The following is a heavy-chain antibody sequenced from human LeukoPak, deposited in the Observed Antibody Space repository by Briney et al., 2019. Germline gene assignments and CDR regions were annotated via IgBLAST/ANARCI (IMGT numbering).Heavy chain of an antibody. D-gene: IGHD1-26*01. Sequence: PSETLPLTCTVSGGSISSYYWSWIRQPPGKGLEWIGYIYYSGSTNYNPSLKSRVTISVDTSKNQFSLKLSSVTAADTAVYYCARGSGSYSRDDAFDIWGQGTMVTVSS. CDR2: IYYSGST. CDR1: GGSISSYY. V-gene: IGHV4-59*01. CDR3: ARGSGSYSRDDAFDI. J-gene: IGHJ3*02.